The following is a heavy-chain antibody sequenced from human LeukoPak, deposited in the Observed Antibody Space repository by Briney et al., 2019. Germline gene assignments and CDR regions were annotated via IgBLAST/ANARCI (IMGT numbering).Heavy chain of an antibody. CDR1: GFTFSSYS. J-gene: IGHJ6*03. Sequence: GGSLRLSCAASGFTFSSYSMNRVRQAPGKGLEWVSSISSSSSYIYYADSVKGRFTISRDNAKNSLYLQMNSLRAEDTAVYYCAREPYSGSYHYYYYYMDVWGKGTTVTVSS. D-gene: IGHD1-26*01. CDR2: ISSSSSYI. CDR3: AREPYSGSYHYYYYYMDV. V-gene: IGHV3-21*01.